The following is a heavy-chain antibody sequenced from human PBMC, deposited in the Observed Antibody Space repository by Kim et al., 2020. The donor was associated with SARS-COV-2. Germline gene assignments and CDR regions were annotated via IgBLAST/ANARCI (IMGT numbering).Heavy chain of an antibody. CDR2: IDPSDSYT. CDR3: AGLASGNSSSWYTSPLDYYGMDV. Sequence: GESLKISCKGSGYSFTSYWISWVRQMPGKGLEWMGRIDPSDSYTNYSPSFQGHVTISADKSISTAYLQWSSLKASDTAMYYCAGLASGNSSSWYTSPLDYYGMDVGGQGTTVTVSS. D-gene: IGHD6-13*01. J-gene: IGHJ6*02. V-gene: IGHV5-10-1*01. CDR1: GYSFTSYW.